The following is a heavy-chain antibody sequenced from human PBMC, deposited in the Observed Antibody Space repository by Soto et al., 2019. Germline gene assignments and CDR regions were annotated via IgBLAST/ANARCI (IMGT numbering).Heavy chain of an antibody. CDR2: INHSGST. Sequence: SETLSLTCAVYGGSFSGYYWSWIRQPPGKGLEWIGEINHSGSTNYNPSLKSRVTISVDTSKNQFSLKLSSVTAADTAVYYCGRGYSGYDFSEFDYWGQGTLVTDSS. J-gene: IGHJ4*02. D-gene: IGHD5-12*01. CDR1: GGSFSGYY. CDR3: GRGYSGYDFSEFDY. V-gene: IGHV4-34*01.